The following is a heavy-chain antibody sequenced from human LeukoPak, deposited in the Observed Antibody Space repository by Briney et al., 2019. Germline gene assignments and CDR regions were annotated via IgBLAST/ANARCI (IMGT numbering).Heavy chain of an antibody. CDR3: ARVVDDYDSGGYSWFDF. CDR2: VNSDGSST. D-gene: IGHD3-22*01. J-gene: IGHJ4*02. Sequence: GGSLRLSCAASGFTFSSSWMHWVRHAPGKGLEWFSRVNSDGSSTTYADSVKGRFTISRDNAKNTLYLQMNSLRAEDTAVYYCARVVDDYDSGGYSWFDFWGQGALVTVSS. CDR1: GFTFSSSW. V-gene: IGHV3-74*01.